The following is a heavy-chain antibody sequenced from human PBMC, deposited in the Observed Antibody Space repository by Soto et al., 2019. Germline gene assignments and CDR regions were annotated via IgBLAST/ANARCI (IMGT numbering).Heavy chain of an antibody. CDR1: GYTFTNYG. Sequence: QAQLAQSGAEVKKPGASVNISCKASGYTFTNYGFIWVRQAPGHGLEWVGWISPYNGKTEYAQKFKGRVTMTREKPPSTAYMELRSLRSADTAVYYCARDIYGGNCCDAFDIWGQGTMVTVSS. CDR3: ARDIYGGNCCDAFDI. D-gene: IGHD2-15*01. J-gene: IGHJ3*02. V-gene: IGHV1-18*01. CDR2: ISPYNGKT.